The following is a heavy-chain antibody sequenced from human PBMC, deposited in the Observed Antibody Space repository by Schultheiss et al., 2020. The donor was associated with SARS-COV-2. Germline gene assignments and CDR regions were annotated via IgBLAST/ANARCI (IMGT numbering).Heavy chain of an antibody. CDR3: ARAGIAVARFDY. J-gene: IGHJ4*02. CDR1: GGSISSGSYY. Sequence: SETLSLTCTVSGGSISSGSYYWGWIRQPPGKGLEWIGEIHHSGSTYYNPSLKSRVTISVDTSKNQFSLKLSSVTAADTAVYYCARAGIAVARFDYWGQGTLVTVAS. D-gene: IGHD6-19*01. V-gene: IGHV4-39*07. CDR2: IHHSGST.